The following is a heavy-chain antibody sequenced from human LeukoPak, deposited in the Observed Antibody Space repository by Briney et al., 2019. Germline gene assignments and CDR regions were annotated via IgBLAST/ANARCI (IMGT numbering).Heavy chain of an antibody. CDR3: ARERPHDAFDI. V-gene: IGHV5-51*01. CDR1: GYSFTSYW. J-gene: IGHJ3*02. CDR2: IYPGDSDT. D-gene: IGHD6-6*01. Sequence: GESLKISCKGSGYSFTSYWIGWVRQMPGKGLEWMGIIYPGDSDTRYSPSFQGQVTVSADKSISTTYLQWSSLKASDTAMYYCARERPHDAFDIWGQGTMVTVSS.